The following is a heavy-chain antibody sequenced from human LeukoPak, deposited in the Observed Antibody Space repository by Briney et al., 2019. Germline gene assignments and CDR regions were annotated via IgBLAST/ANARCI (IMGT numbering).Heavy chain of an antibody. Sequence: SVKVSCKASGGTFSSYAISWVRQAPGQGLEWMGRIIPIFGTANYAQKFQGRVTITTDESTSTAYMELSSLRSEDTAVYYCARETDYGSGSSAYWGQGTLVTVSS. D-gene: IGHD3-10*01. CDR3: ARETDYGSGSSAY. V-gene: IGHV1-69*05. CDR2: IIPIFGTA. CDR1: GGTFSSYA. J-gene: IGHJ4*02.